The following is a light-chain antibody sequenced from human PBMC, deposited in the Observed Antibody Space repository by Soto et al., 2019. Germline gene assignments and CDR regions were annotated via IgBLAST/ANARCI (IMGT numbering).Light chain of an antibody. J-gene: IGLJ3*02. CDR3: QSYDSGLSGSV. CDR1: SSNIGAGYD. CDR2: VNY. Sequence: QSVLTQPPSVSGAPGQRVTISCTGSSSNIGAGYDVHWYQQLPGTAPKLLTYVNYNRPSRVPDRFSGSKSGTSASLAITGLQAEDEADYYCQSYDSGLSGSVFGGGTQLTVL. V-gene: IGLV1-40*01.